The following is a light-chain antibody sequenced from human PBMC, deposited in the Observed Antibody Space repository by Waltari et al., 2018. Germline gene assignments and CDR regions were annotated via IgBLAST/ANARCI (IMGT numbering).Light chain of an antibody. J-gene: IGLJ1*01. V-gene: IGLV3-10*01. CDR1: ELPRKY. CDR2: EDT. Sequence: SYELIQPPSVSVSPGQTARITCSGHELPRKYAYWFQQKSGQAPRLVIYEDTKRPSGIPARFSGSSSGTVATLTITGAQVDDEADYYCYSSDTTGLRVFGGGTTVVVL. CDR3: YSSDTTGLRV.